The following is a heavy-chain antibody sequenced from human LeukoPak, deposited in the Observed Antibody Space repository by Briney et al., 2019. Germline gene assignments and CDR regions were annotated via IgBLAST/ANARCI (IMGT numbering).Heavy chain of an antibody. CDR2: ISSSSSYI. J-gene: IGHJ6*03. CDR1: GFTFSSYA. V-gene: IGHV3-21*01. CDR3: ARVAKKWLLVYYYYMDV. Sequence: GGSLRLSCAASGFTFSSYAMSWVRQAPGKGLEWVSSISSSSSYIYYADSVKGRFTISRDNAKNSLYLQMNSLRAEDTAVYYCARVAKKWLLVYYYYMDVWGKGTTVTTSS. D-gene: IGHD3-22*01.